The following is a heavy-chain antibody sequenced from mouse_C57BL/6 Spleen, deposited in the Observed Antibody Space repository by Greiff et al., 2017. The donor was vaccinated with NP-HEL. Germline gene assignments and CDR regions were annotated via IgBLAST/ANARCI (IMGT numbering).Heavy chain of an antibody. V-gene: IGHV2-9-1*01. CDR1: GFSLTSYA. J-gene: IGHJ4*01. CDR3: ARFHYYGSSYNAMDY. Sequence: VHLVESGPGLVAPSQSLSITCTVSGFSLTSYAISWVRQPPGKGLEWLGVIWTGGGTNYNSALKSRLSISKDNSKSQVFLKMNSLQTDDTARYYCARFHYYGSSYNAMDYWGQGTSVTVSS. D-gene: IGHD1-1*01. CDR2: IWTGGGT.